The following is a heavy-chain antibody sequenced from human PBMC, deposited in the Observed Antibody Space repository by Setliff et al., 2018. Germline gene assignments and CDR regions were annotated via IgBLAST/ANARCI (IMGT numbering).Heavy chain of an antibody. CDR2: IYYSGST. J-gene: IGHJ4*02. D-gene: IGHD3-3*01. CDR1: GGSISSYY. V-gene: IGHV4-59*01. Sequence: SLTCTVSGGSISSYYWSWIRQPPGKGLEWIGYIYYSGSTNYNPSLKSRVTISVDTSKNQFSLKLSSVTAADTAVYYCARERMYYNFWSGYSDYWGQGTLVTVSS. CDR3: ARERMYYNFWSGYSDY.